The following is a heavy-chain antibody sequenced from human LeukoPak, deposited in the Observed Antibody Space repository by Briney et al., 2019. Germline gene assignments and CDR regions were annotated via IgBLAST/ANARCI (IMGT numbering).Heavy chain of an antibody. Sequence: PGETLRLSCAASGFSFSTYWMGCVRHVPGQGQEWVANIKEDGSQNYYVDSVKARFPIFRDNAKNSLSLQTNSLRADDTAVYYCATEVLGTASAFVYWGQGTLVTVSS. CDR1: GFSFSTYW. CDR3: ATEVLGTASAFVY. CDR2: IKEDGSQN. D-gene: IGHD1-1*01. J-gene: IGHJ4*02. V-gene: IGHV3-7*03.